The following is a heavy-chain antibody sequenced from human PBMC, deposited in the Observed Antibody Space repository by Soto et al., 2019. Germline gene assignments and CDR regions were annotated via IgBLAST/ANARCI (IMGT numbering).Heavy chain of an antibody. D-gene: IGHD3-10*01. CDR2: ISYDGSNK. V-gene: IGHV3-30-3*01. Sequence: PGGSLKLSCATTGFTFSSYAMQWVRKAAGKGLEWVAVISYDGSNKYYADSVKGRFTISRDNSKNTLYLQMNSLRAEDTAVYYCARDQMASGWSVVQREGLFDYWGQGT. J-gene: IGHJ4*02. CDR3: ARDQMASGWSVVQREGLFDY. CDR1: GFTFSSYA.